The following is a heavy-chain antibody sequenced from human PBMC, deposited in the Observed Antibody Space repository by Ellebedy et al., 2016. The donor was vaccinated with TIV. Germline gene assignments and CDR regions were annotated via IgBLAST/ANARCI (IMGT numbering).Heavy chain of an antibody. J-gene: IGHJ4*02. CDR1: NFPFSNYA. CDR3: ARDHAYVLRYFDWVFRFDF. D-gene: IGHD3-9*01. Sequence: GESLKISXAASNFPFSNYAMTWVRQAPGKGLEWVATVSYSGSSTYYADSVKGRFTISRDNSKNTLYLQMNSLRAEDTAVYYCARDHAYVLRYFDWVFRFDFWGQGTLVTVS. V-gene: IGHV3-23*01. CDR2: VSYSGSST.